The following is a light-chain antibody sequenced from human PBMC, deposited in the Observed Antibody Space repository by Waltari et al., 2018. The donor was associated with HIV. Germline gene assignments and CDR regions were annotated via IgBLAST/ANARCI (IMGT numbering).Light chain of an antibody. Sequence: QSALTQPPSASGSLGQSVTISCTGSSSDIGAYDFVSWFQQHPHSAPKLLLYEVTRRPANVSDRFSGSRSGHTAFLTVAGLQPYDEATYFCSSYGDSLKVLFGGGTNVTVL. CDR1: SSDIGAYDF. CDR2: EVT. V-gene: IGLV2-8*01. J-gene: IGLJ2*01. CDR3: SSYGDSLKVL.